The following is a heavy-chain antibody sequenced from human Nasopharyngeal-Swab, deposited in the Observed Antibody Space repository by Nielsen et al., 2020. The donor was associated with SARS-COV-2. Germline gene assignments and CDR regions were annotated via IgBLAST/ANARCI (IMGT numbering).Heavy chain of an antibody. D-gene: IGHD2-2*01. V-gene: IGHV4-38-2*01. J-gene: IGHJ4*02. CDR1: GYSISSGYY. Sequence: SETLSLTCAVSGYSISSGYYWGWIRQPPGKGLEWIGSIYHSGSTYYNPSLKSRVTISVDTSKNQFSLKLSSVTAADTAVCYCARHAAGEYQLTYYFDYWGQGTLVTVSS. CDR2: IYHSGST. CDR3: ARHAAGEYQLTYYFDY.